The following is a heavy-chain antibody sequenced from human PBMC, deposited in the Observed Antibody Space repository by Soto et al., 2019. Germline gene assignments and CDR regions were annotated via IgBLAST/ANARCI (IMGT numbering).Heavy chain of an antibody. Sequence: QVQLVQSGAEVKKPGSSVKVSCKASGGTFSSYSINWVRQAPGQGLEWMGEIIPIFGTANYAQKFQGRVTITADESTSTAYIELSSLRSNDTAVYYGAGDGGRHSGGIDYWGQGTLVTVSS. V-gene: IGHV1-69*01. J-gene: IGHJ4*02. CDR2: IIPIFGTA. CDR1: GGTFSSYS. D-gene: IGHD1-26*01. CDR3: AGDGGRHSGGIDY.